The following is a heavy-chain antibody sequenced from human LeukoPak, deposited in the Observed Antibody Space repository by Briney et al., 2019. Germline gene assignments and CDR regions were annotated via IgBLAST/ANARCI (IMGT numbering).Heavy chain of an antibody. V-gene: IGHV3-13*01. Sequence: QPGRSLRLSCAASGXTXSSYDMHWVRQAXXXXLEWVSAIGTAGDTYYPGSVKGRFTISRENAKNSLYLQVNSLRAGDTAVYYCARGSQSWFDPWGQGTLVTVSS. D-gene: IGHD4-11*01. CDR2: IGTAGDT. J-gene: IGHJ5*02. CDR1: GXTXSSYD. CDR3: ARGSQSWFDP.